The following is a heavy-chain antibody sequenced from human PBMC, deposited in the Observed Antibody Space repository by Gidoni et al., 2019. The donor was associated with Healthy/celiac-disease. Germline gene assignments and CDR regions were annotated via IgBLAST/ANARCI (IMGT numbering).Heavy chain of an antibody. Sequence: QVQLQASGPGLVKPSQTLSLTCTVSCGSIRSVSYYWSWIRQPAGKGLEWIGRIYTSGSTNYNPSLKSRVTISVDTSKNQFSLKLSSVTAADTAVYYCARGVWFGELTPDYYGMDVWGQGTTVTVSS. D-gene: IGHD3-10*01. CDR3: ARGVWFGELTPDYYGMDV. CDR2: IYTSGST. J-gene: IGHJ6*02. CDR1: CGSIRSVSYY. V-gene: IGHV4-61*02.